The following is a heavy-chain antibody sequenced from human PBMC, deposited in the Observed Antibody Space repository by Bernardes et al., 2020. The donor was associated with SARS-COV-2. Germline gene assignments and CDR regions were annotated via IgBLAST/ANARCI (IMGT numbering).Heavy chain of an antibody. CDR3: TTDIAAAGHSAYYYYYGMDV. CDR1: GFTFSNAW. Sequence: GGSLRASCAASGFTFSNAWMSWVRQAPGKGLEWVGRIKSNTDGGTTDYAAPVKGRFTISRDDSKNTLYLQMNSLKTEDTAVYYCTTDIAAAGHSAYYYYYGMDVWGQGTTVTVSS. J-gene: IGHJ6*02. D-gene: IGHD6-13*01. V-gene: IGHV3-15*01. CDR2: IKSNTDGGTT.